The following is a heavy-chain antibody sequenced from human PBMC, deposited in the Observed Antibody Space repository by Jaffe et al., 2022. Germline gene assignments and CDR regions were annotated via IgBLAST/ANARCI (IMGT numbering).Heavy chain of an antibody. V-gene: IGHV4-59*01. Sequence: QVQLQESGPGLVKPSETLSLTCTVSGGSISSYYWSWIRQPPGKGLEWIGYIYYSGSTNYNPSLKSRVTISVDTSKNQFSLKLSSVTAADTAVYYCAREIHETLIRYGSGSSYVYYFDYWGQGTLVTVSS. CDR2: IYYSGST. J-gene: IGHJ4*02. CDR1: GGSISSYY. D-gene: IGHD3-10*01. CDR3: AREIHETLIRYGSGSSYVYYFDY.